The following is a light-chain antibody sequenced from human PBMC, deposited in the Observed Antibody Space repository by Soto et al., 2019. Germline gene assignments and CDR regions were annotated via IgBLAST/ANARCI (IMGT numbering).Light chain of an antibody. CDR3: QRCDNHQIS. Sequence: IQLTQSPSSLSASVGDRVNITCRSSQGISSSLAWYQQKRGKAPKLLIYAPSTLQSGVPSRFSGSGSGTDFTLTIRSLQTEDVATYYCQRCDNHQISFGQGTRLEIK. CDR2: APS. J-gene: IGKJ5*01. CDR1: QGISSS. V-gene: IGKV1-9*01.